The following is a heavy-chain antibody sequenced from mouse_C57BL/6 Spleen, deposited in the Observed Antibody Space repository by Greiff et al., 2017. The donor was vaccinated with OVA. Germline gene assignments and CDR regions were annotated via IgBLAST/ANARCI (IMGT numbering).Heavy chain of an antibody. CDR2: IHPNSGST. CDR3: AREVLYAMDY. D-gene: IGHD2-14*01. CDR1: GYTFTSYW. J-gene: IGHJ4*01. V-gene: IGHV1-64*01. Sequence: VQLQQPGAELVKPGASVKLSCKASGYTFTSYWMHWVKQRPGQGLEWIGMIHPNSGSTNYNEKFKGKATLTVDKSSSTAYMQLSSLTSEDSAVYYCAREVLYAMDYWGQGTSVTVSS.